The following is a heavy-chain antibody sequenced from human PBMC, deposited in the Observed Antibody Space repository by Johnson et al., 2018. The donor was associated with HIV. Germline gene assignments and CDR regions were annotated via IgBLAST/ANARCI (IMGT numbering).Heavy chain of an antibody. CDR1: GFTFSNYA. CDR2: ISYDGSNK. CDR3: ANLGYSSSGDDDGFDI. Sequence: QVQLVESGGGVVQPGRSLRLSCAASGFTFSNYAMHWVRQAPGKGLQWVAVISYDGSNKNYADSVKGRFTISRDNSKNTLYLQMKSLSPEDTAVYYCANLGYSSSGDDDGFDIWGQGTMVTVSS. D-gene: IGHD6-13*01. J-gene: IGHJ3*02. V-gene: IGHV3-30*18.